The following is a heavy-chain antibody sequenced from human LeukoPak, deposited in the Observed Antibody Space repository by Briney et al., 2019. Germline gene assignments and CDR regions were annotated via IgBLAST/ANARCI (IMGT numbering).Heavy chain of an antibody. V-gene: IGHV5-51*01. CDR2: IYPGDSDT. J-gene: IGHJ4*02. CDR1: GYSFTSYW. Sequence: GESLKISCKGSGYSFTSYWIGWVRQMPGKGLEWMGIIYPGDSDTRYSPSFQGQVTISADKSISTAYLQWRSLKASDTAMYYCARHRFSYGDPGDYWGQGTLITVSS. D-gene: IGHD4-17*01. CDR3: ARHRFSYGDPGDY.